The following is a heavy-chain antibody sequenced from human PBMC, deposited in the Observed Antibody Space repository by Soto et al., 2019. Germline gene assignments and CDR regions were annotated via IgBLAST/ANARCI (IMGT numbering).Heavy chain of an antibody. Sequence: QPGGSLRLSCAASGFTFSSYGLHWVRQTPGKGLEWVALISNDGSDKYYTDSVKGRFTISRDKSKNTLYLQMNSLRAEDTAVYYCAKGLSGNFFDYWGQGTLVTVSS. CDR3: AKGLSGNFFDY. CDR2: ISNDGSDK. D-gene: IGHD2-15*01. CDR1: GFTFSSYG. J-gene: IGHJ4*02. V-gene: IGHV3-30*18.